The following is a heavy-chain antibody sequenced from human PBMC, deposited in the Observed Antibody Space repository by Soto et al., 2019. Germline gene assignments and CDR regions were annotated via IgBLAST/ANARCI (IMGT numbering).Heavy chain of an antibody. CDR3: ASMGYHYGSGSYPLDY. D-gene: IGHD3-10*01. V-gene: IGHV4-61*05. CDR1: GGSISRSRYY. J-gene: IGHJ4*02. CDR2: MYNSGST. Sequence: NPSGTMSLTCTVSGGSISRSRYYWGWIRQHPGKGLEWIGFMYNSGSTHYNPSLKSRVTISLDTSKNQFSLNLRSVTAADTAVYYCASMGYHYGSGSYPLDYWGQGTLVTVSS.